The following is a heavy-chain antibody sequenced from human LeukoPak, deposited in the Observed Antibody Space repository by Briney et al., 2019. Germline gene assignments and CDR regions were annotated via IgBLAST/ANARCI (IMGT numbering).Heavy chain of an antibody. CDR3: ARALNSYDTSAPAYYNHMDV. CDR2: INSDSTHI. V-gene: IGHV3-21*01. Sequence: GGSLRLSCAASGFTLNSYSMNWVRQAPGKGLEWVSSINSDSTHIYYTASVKVRFTVSRDKAKNSLYLNMHSLRPGDTAVYYCARALNSYDTSAPAYYNHMDVWGKGTTVAVAS. CDR1: GFTLNSYS. J-gene: IGHJ6*03. D-gene: IGHD3-22*01.